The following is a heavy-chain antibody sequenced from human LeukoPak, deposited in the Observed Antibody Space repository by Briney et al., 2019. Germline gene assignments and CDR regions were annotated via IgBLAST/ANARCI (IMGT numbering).Heavy chain of an antibody. J-gene: IGHJ5*02. Sequence: ASVKVSCKASGYTFTSYYMHWVRQAPGQGLEWMGIINPSGGSTSYAQKFQGRVTMTRDTSTSTVYMELSSLRSEGTAVYYCARESTVTIGGERRIWFDPWGQGTLVTVSS. V-gene: IGHV1-46*01. CDR3: ARESTVTIGGERRIWFDP. CDR2: INPSGGST. D-gene: IGHD4-11*01. CDR1: GYTFTSYY.